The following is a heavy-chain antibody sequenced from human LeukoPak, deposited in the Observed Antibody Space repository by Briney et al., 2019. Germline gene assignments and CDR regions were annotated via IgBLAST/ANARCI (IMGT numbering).Heavy chain of an antibody. CDR2: IYYSGST. V-gene: IGHV4-59*01. CDR3: ARGLGYCSSTSCFRLDWFDP. CDR1: GGSISSYY. D-gene: IGHD2-2*03. Sequence: SETLSLTCTVSGGSISSYYWSWIRQPPGKGLEWIGYIYYSGSTNCNPSLKSRVTISVDTSKNQFSLKLSSVTAADTAVYYCARGLGYCSSTSCFRLDWFDPWGQGTLVTVSS. J-gene: IGHJ5*02.